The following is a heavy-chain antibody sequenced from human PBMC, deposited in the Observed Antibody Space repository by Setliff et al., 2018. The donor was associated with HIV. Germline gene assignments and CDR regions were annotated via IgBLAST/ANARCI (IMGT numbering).Heavy chain of an antibody. V-gene: IGHV1-18*01. CDR3: ARGGGYWFYNYGIDV. CDR1: GYTFSNYG. Sequence: ASVKVSCKASGYTFSNYGISWVRQAPGQGLEWMGWITPYNGNRNYAQNLQDRVTMTTDTSTNTAYTELSSLRSDDTAVYYCARGGGYWFYNYGIDVWGQGTTVTVSS. J-gene: IGHJ6*02. CDR2: ITPYNGNR. D-gene: IGHD2-8*02.